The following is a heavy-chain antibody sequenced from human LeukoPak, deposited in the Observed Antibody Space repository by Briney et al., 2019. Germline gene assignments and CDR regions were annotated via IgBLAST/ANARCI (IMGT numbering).Heavy chain of an antibody. D-gene: IGHD2-2*01. CDR3: ARGLQYQLLKALGYYYMDV. CDR1: GGTFSSYA. CDR2: IIPISGTA. J-gene: IGHJ6*03. V-gene: IGHV1-69*05. Sequence: ASVKVSCKASGGTFSSYAISWVRQAPGQGLEWMGGIIPISGTANYAQKFQGRVAITTDDSTSTAYMELSSLTSDDTAVYYCARGLQYQLLKALGYYYMDVWGGGTTVTVSS.